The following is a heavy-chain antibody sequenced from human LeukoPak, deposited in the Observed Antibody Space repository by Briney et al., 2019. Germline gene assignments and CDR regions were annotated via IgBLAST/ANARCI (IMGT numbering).Heavy chain of an antibody. V-gene: IGHV3-23*01. J-gene: IGHJ3*02. Sequence: GGSLRLSCAASGFTFSSFEMNWVRQAPGKGLEWVSAISASGGSTYYADSVKGRFTISRDNSKNTLYLQMNSLRAEDTAVYYCAKGSSGYDAFDIWGQGTMVTVSS. D-gene: IGHD5-12*01. CDR3: AKGSSGYDAFDI. CDR1: GFTFSSFE. CDR2: ISASGGST.